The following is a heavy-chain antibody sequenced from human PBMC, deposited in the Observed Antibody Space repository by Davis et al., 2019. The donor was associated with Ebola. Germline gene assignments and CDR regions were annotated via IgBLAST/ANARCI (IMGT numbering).Heavy chain of an antibody. Sequence: AASVKVSCKAVGDTLSSYSMNWVRQAPGKGLEWVSSISSSSSYIYYADSVKGRFTISRDNAKHTLYLQMNSLRVEDTAVYYCATLRDGSGTDYWGQGTLVTVSS. D-gene: IGHD3-10*01. CDR3: ATLRDGSGTDY. CDR1: GDTLSSYS. V-gene: IGHV3-21*01. CDR2: ISSSSSYI. J-gene: IGHJ4*02.